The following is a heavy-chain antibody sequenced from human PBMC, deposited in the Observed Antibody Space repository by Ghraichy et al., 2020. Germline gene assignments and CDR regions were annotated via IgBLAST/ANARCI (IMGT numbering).Heavy chain of an antibody. CDR1: GGSFSGYY. CDR3: ASGRRKRQFDY. V-gene: IGHV4-34*01. Sequence: SETLSLTCAVYGGSFSGYYWSWIRQPPGKGLEWIGEINHSGSTNYNPSLKSRVTISVDTSKNQFSLKLSSVTAADTAVYYCASGRRKRQFDYWGQGTLVTVSS. J-gene: IGHJ4*02. CDR2: INHSGST.